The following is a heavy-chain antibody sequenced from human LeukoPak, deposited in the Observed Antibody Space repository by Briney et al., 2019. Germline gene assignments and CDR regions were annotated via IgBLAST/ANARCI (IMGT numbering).Heavy chain of an antibody. V-gene: IGHV3-21*01. Sequence: GGSLRLSCAASGFTFSSYSMNWVRQAPGKGLEWVSSISSSSSYIYYADSVKGRFTISRDNAKNSLYLQMNSLRAEDTAVYYCARDWDIVVVPAAIGLFYYYGMDVWGQGTTVTVSS. CDR1: GFTFSSYS. CDR2: ISSSSSYI. J-gene: IGHJ6*02. D-gene: IGHD2-2*01. CDR3: ARDWDIVVVPAAIGLFYYYGMDV.